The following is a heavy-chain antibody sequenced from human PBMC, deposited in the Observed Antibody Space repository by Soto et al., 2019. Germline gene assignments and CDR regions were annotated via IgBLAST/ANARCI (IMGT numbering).Heavy chain of an antibody. J-gene: IGHJ6*03. CDR2: MNPNSGNT. D-gene: IGHD3-3*01. CDR1: GYTFTSYY. CDR3: ARGINAGAWSGYYMTYYYYYMDV. Sequence: GASVKGSCNASGYTFTSYYSNWVRQATGQGLEWMGWMNPNSGNTGYAQKFQGRVTMTRNTSISTAYMELSSLRSEDTAVYYCARGINAGAWSGYYMTYYYYYMDVWGKGTTVTVSS. V-gene: IGHV1-8*01.